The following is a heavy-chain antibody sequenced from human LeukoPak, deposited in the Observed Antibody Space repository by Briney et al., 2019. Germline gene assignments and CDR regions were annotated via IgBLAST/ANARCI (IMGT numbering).Heavy chain of an antibody. V-gene: IGHV1-2*02. J-gene: IGHJ6*01. D-gene: IGHD2-21*01. CDR1: GYTFTAYY. CDR2: IDPNNGDT. CDR3: GRDLSERLCRGDICRGPYGGMDV. Sequence: ASAKVSCKASGYTFTAYYLNWVRQVPGQGLEWMGWIDPNNGDTNFAQSFQGRVTMTRDTSFSTAYMELTTLTSDDTALYYCGRDLSERLCRGDICRGPYGGMDVWGQGTTLIVSS.